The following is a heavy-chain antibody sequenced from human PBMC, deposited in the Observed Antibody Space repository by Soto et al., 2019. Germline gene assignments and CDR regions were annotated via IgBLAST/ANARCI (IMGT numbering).Heavy chain of an antibody. CDR1: GFTFSSYA. V-gene: IGHV3-48*01. CDR2: ISSSSSTI. Sequence: GSLRLSYAASGFTFSSYAMSWVRQAPGKGLEWVSYISSSSSTIYYADSVKGRFTISRDNAKNSLYLQMNSLRAEDTAVYYCARGRHCSGGSCYLYMDVWGKGTTVTVSS. J-gene: IGHJ6*03. CDR3: ARGRHCSGGSCYLYMDV. D-gene: IGHD2-15*01.